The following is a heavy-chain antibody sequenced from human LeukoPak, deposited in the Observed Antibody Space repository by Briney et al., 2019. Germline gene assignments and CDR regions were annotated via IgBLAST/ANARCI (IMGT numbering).Heavy chain of an antibody. Sequence: SETLSLTCTVSGGSISSYYWSWIRQPPGKGLEWIGYIYYSGSTNYNPSLKSRVTISVDTSKNQFSLKLSSVTAADTAVYYCARGAIVVVIIDAFDIWGQGTMVTVSS. J-gene: IGHJ3*02. D-gene: IGHD3-22*01. CDR1: GGSISSYY. V-gene: IGHV4-59*12. CDR2: IYYSGST. CDR3: ARGAIVVVIIDAFDI.